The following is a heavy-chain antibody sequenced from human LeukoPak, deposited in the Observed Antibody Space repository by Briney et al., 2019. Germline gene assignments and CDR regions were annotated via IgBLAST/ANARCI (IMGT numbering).Heavy chain of an antibody. CDR1: GGSISSGGYS. D-gene: IGHD3-22*01. CDR3: ARGDSSGYYRYFDY. Sequence: SETLSLTCAVSGGSISSGGYSWSWTRQPPGKGLEWIGYIYHSGSTYYNPSLKSRVTISVDRSKNQFSLKLSSVTAADTAVYYCARGDSSGYYRYFDYWGQGTLVTVSS. CDR2: IYHSGST. J-gene: IGHJ4*02. V-gene: IGHV4-30-2*01.